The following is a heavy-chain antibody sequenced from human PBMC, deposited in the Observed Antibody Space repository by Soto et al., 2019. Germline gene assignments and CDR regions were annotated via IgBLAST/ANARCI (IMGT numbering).Heavy chain of an antibody. CDR2: ISAYNGNT. Sequence: GASVKVSCKASGYTFTSYGISWVRQAPGQGLEWMGWISAYNGNTNYAQKLQGRVTITADKSTSTAYMELSSLRSEDTAVYYCARLGTRGPTRGTILGADYYYMDVWGKGTTVTVSS. V-gene: IGHV1-18*01. J-gene: IGHJ6*03. CDR1: GYTFTSYG. D-gene: IGHD3-3*01. CDR3: ARLGTRGPTRGTILGADYYYMDV.